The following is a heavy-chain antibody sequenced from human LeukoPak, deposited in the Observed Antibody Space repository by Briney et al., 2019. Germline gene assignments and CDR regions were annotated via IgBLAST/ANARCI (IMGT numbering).Heavy chain of an antibody. CDR3: ARDIGTVDNY. CDR1: GGSVSSGNYY. CDR2: IYYSGST. J-gene: IGHJ4*02. Sequence: PSETLSLTCTVSGGSVSSGNYYWSWIRQPPGKGLEWIGYIYYSGSTYYNPSLKSRVTISVDTSKNQFSLKLSSVTAADTAVYYCARDIGTVDNYWGQGTLVTVSS. D-gene: IGHD2-15*01. V-gene: IGHV4-30-4*08.